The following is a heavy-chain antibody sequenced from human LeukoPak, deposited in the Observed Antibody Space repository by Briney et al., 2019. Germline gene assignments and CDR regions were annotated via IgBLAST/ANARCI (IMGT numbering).Heavy chain of an antibody. J-gene: IGHJ5*02. D-gene: IGHD2-2*01. CDR2: VFYSGRT. CDR3: ARHERCSSINCIYNWFDP. Sequence: SETLSLTCTVSGGSIPTKNFYWGWIRQPPGKGLEWIGSVFYSGRTYYNPSLRSRVTIFVDPSKNQFSLNLRSVTAADTAVYYCARHERCSSINCIYNWFDPWGQGTLVIVSS. CDR1: GGSIPTKNFY. V-gene: IGHV4-39*01.